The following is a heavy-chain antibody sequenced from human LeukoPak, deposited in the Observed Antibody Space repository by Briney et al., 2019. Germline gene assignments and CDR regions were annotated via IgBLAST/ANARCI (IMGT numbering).Heavy chain of an antibody. Sequence: SETLSLTCAVYGGSFSGYHWSWIRQPPGKGLEWIGEINHSGSTNYNPSLKSRVTISVDTSKNQFSLKLSSVTAADTAVYYCARDDGLFDYWGQGTLVTVSS. CDR2: INHSGST. CDR3: ARDDGLFDY. V-gene: IGHV4-34*01. J-gene: IGHJ4*02. D-gene: IGHD3-16*01. CDR1: GGSFSGYH.